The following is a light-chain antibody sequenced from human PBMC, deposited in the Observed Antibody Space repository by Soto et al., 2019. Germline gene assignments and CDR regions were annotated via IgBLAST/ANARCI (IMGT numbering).Light chain of an antibody. Sequence: EIVVAQSPGTLSLSPGEGATLFCRASQTVTNNYLAWYQQKPGQAPRLLIYGASNRATGIPDRFSGGGSGTDFTLTISSLEPEDFAVYYCQQRSDWPWTFGQGTKVDIK. CDR1: QTVTNNY. V-gene: IGKV3D-20*02. CDR2: GAS. J-gene: IGKJ1*01. CDR3: QQRSDWPWT.